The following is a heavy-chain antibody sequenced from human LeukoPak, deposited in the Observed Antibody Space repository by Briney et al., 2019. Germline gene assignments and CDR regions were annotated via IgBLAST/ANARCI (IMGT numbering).Heavy chain of an antibody. Sequence: GGSLRLSCAASGFTFRNYGIHWVGQAPGKGLEWVASICYDGSNKYYADSVKGRLTISRDNSKNTLYLQMSSLRAAATALYYCARGNYQLSNGMDVRGQGTTVTVSS. CDR2: ICYDGSNK. V-gene: IGHV3-33*01. CDR3: ARGNYQLSNGMDV. CDR1: GFTFRNYG. D-gene: IGHD1-7*01. J-gene: IGHJ6*02.